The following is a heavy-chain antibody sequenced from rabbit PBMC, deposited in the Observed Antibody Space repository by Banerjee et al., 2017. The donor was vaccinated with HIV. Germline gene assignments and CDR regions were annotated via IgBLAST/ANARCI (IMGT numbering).Heavy chain of an antibody. CDR3: ARDLTGVIGWNFNL. CDR1: GFSFSSADW. Sequence: QSLEESGGDLVKPGSSLTLTCKASGFSFSSADWICWVRQAPGKGLELIGCIHTDSGWTWYASWVNGRFTTSRTSWTTVTLQMTSLTAADTATYFCARDLTGVIGWNFNLWGPGTLVTVS. D-gene: IGHD1-1*01. J-gene: IGHJ4*01. V-gene: IGHV1S40*01. CDR2: IHTDSGWT.